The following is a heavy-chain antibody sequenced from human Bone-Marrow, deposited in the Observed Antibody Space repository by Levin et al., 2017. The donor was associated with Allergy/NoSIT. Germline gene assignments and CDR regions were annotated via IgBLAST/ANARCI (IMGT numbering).Heavy chain of an antibody. CDR1: GGSISSSSYY. J-gene: IGHJ4*02. D-gene: IGHD5-24*01. V-gene: IGHV4-39*01. CDR3: ARRKMATIH. CDR2: IYYSGST. Sequence: SETLSLTCTVSGGSISSSSYYWGWIRQPPGKGLEWIGSIYYSGSTYYNPSLKSRVTISVDTSKNQFSLKLSSVTAADTAVYYCARRKMATIHWGQGTLVTVSS.